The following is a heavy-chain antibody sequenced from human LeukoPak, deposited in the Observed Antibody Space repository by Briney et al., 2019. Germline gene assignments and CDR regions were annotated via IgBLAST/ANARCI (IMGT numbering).Heavy chain of an antibody. Sequence: SETLSLPCAVYGGSFSGYYWSWIRQPPGKGLEWIGEINHSGSTNYNPSLKSRVTISVDTSKNQFSLKLSSVTAADTAVYYCARGRHDYGDYDFDYWGQGTLVTVSS. V-gene: IGHV4-34*01. CDR1: GGSFSGYY. CDR2: INHSGST. J-gene: IGHJ4*02. D-gene: IGHD4-17*01. CDR3: ARGRHDYGDYDFDY.